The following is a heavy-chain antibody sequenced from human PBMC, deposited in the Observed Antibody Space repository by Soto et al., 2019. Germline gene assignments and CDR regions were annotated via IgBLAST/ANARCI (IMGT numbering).Heavy chain of an antibody. Sequence: QVQLQESGPGLVKPSGTLSLTCAVSGGSISSNNWWSWVRQPPGKGLEWFGEIYHSGSTNYNPSLKSRVTLSVDKSKNEFSLKLGSVTAADTAMYYCARAGDYPLTGAFDVWGQGTMVTVSS. CDR3: ARAGDYPLTGAFDV. V-gene: IGHV4-4*02. J-gene: IGHJ3*01. CDR2: IYHSGST. D-gene: IGHD4-17*01. CDR1: GGSISSNNW.